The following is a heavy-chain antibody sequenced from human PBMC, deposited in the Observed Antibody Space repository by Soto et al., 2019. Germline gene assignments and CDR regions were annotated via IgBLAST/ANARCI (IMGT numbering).Heavy chain of an antibody. J-gene: IGHJ4*02. CDR3: ARVAAPEDYDIFAVDSPPPNDY. CDR2: ISSSGSTI. D-gene: IGHD3-9*01. Sequence: QVQLVESGGGLVKPGGSLRLSCAASGFTFSDYYMSWIRQAPGKGLEWVSYISSSGSTIYYADSVKGRFTISGENAKNALYLQMKSLRAEDTAVYYCARVAAPEDYDIFAVDSPPPNDYWGQVTLVTVSS. V-gene: IGHV3-11*01. CDR1: GFTFSDYY.